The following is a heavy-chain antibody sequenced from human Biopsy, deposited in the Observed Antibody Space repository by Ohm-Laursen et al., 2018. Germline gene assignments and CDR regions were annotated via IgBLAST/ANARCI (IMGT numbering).Heavy chain of an antibody. Sequence: GTLSLTCTVSGGSISSDYWSWIRQTPGKGLEWIGYIYYSGSTNYNPSLKSRVTMSVDTSKNQFSLRLNSVTAADTAVYYCARATNSTGWPYYYFYGMDVWGQGTTVTVSS. J-gene: IGHJ6*02. CDR2: IYYSGST. D-gene: IGHD2/OR15-2a*01. CDR1: GGSISSDY. CDR3: ARATNSTGWPYYYFYGMDV. V-gene: IGHV4-59*01.